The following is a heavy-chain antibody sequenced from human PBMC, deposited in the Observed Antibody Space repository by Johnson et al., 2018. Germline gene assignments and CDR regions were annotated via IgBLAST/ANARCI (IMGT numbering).Heavy chain of an antibody. D-gene: IGHD4-17*01. J-gene: IGHJ3*01. CDR3: ARARMPYGDYLEYFQH. V-gene: IGHV3-33*01. CDR2: IWYDGSNK. Sequence: VQLVETGGGVVQPGRSLRLSCAASEFTFSTYGMHWVRQAPGKGLEWVAVIWYDGSNKYYADSVKGRFTISRDNSKNTLYLQMNSRRAEDTAVYYCARARMPYGDYLEYFQHWGQGTMVTVSS. CDR1: EFTFSTYG.